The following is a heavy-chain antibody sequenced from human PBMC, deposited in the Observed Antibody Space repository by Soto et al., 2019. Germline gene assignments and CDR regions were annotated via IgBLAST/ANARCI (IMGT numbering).Heavy chain of an antibody. J-gene: IGHJ3*02. V-gene: IGHV3-53*04. CDR3: ASGWRVDAFDI. D-gene: IGHD3-3*01. Sequence: EVQLVESGGGLVQPGGSLRLPWPASGFTVSSSYMSYVGQAPGKGLEWASVIYSGGSTFYADSVKGRFTISRHNSNNTLYLQMNSLRAEDTAVYYCASGWRVDAFDIWGQGTMVTVSS. CDR1: GFTVSSSY. CDR2: IYSGGST.